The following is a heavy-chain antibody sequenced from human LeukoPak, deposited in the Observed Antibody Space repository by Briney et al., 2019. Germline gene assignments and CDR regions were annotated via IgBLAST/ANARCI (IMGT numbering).Heavy chain of an antibody. CDR2: MNPNSGNT. J-gene: IGHJ5*02. V-gene: IGHV1-8*01. D-gene: IGHD1-26*01. Sequence: ASVKVSCKASVYTFTSYDINWVRQATGQGLEWMGWMNPNSGNTGYAQKFQGRVTMTRNTSISTAYMELSSLRSEDTAVYYCAVYSSYSNWFDPWGQGTLVTVSS. CDR1: VYTFTSYD. CDR3: AVYSSYSNWFDP.